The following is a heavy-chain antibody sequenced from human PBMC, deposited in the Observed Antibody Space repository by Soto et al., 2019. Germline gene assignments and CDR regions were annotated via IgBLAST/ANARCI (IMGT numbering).Heavy chain of an antibody. CDR2: ISYDGSNK. J-gene: IGHJ4*02. D-gene: IGHD3-22*01. CDR3: ARGRSMIVVVITTPYFDY. Sequence: QVQLVESGGGVVQPGRSLRLSCAASGFTFSSYAMHWVRQAPGKGLEWVAVISYDGSNKYYADSVKGRFTISRDNSKHTLYLQMNSLRAEDTAVYYCARGRSMIVVVITTPYFDYWGQGTLVTVSS. V-gene: IGHV3-30-3*01. CDR1: GFTFSSYA.